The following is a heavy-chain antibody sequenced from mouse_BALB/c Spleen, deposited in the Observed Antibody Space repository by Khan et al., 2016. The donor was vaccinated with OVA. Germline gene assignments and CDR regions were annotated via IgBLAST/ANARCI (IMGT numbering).Heavy chain of an antibody. J-gene: IGHJ3*01. CDR1: GFTFSNYA. CDR2: ISSGDST. Sequence: EVELVASGGGLVKPGGSLKLSCAASGFTFSNYAMSWVRQSPEKRLAWVASISSGDSTYSPDSVKGRFTISRDNARNILYLQMSSLRSEDTAMYYCARDYWFAYGGQGTLVTVSA. CDR3: ARDYWFAY. V-gene: IGHV5-6-5*01.